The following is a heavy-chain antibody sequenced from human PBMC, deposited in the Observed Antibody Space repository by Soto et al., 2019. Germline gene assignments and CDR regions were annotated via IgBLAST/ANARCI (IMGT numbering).Heavy chain of an antibody. Sequence: SETLSLTCGVSGGSFGGYYWSWIRQPPGKGLEWIGEINHSGSSNYNPSLKSRVTISIDTSKNQFSLKLTSVTAADTAVYYCASPSVDCGGDCYYFGHWGQGTLVTVSS. CDR2: INHSGSS. J-gene: IGHJ4*02. CDR1: GGSFGGYY. CDR3: ASPSVDCGGDCYYFGH. D-gene: IGHD2-21*02. V-gene: IGHV4-34*01.